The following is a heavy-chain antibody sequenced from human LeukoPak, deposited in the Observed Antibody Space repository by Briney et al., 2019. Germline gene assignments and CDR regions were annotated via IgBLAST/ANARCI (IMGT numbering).Heavy chain of an antibody. CDR2: IYHSGST. J-gene: IGHJ3*02. V-gene: IGHV4-38-2*02. CDR1: GYSISGGYY. Sequence: PSETLSLTCTVSGYSISGGYYWGWIRQPPGKGLEWIGNIYHSGSTNFNPSHKSRVNISVDTSKNQFSLKLSSVTAADTAEYYCARDYDFWAGYHAFDMWGQGTLVTVSS. CDR3: ARDYDFWAGYHAFDM. D-gene: IGHD3-3*01.